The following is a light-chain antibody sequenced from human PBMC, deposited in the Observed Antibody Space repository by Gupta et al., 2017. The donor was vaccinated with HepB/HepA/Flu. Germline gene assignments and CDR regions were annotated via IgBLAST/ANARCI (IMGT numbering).Light chain of an antibody. CDR2: DAS. CDR1: QDISNH. V-gene: IGKV1-33*01. J-gene: IGKJ2*01. CDR3: QQYDNLPAYT. Sequence: DIQLTQSPSSLSASVGDRVTITCQASQDISNHLNWYQQKPGKAPKLLIYDASNLETGVPSRFSGSGSGTDFTFTISSLQPEDIATYYCQQYDNLPAYTFGQGTKLEIK.